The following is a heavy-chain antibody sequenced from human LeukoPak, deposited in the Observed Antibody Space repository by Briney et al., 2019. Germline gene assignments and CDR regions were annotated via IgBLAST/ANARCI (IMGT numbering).Heavy chain of an antibody. CDR3: VRGIGYYGSTSLRFDP. J-gene: IGHJ5*02. CDR1: GFTFSSYG. D-gene: IGHD3-10*01. CDR2: IRYDGSNK. V-gene: IGHV3-30*02. Sequence: GGSLRLSCAASGFTFSSYGMHWVRQAPGKGLEWVAFIRYDGSNKYYADSVKGRFTISRDNSKNTLYLQMNSLRAEDTAVYYCVRGIGYYGSTSLRFDPWGQGTLVTVSS.